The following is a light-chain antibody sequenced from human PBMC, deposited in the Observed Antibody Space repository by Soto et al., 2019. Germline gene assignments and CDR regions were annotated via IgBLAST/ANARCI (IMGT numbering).Light chain of an antibody. CDR3: QQYKNWPL. J-gene: IGKJ5*01. V-gene: IGKV3-15*01. CDR2: GAS. CDR1: HSVNSH. Sequence: MMMTQSPATSSVSPGERVTLSCRTSHSVNSHVAWYQQKPGQAPRLLLYGASTRATGIPVRFIGSGFGTEFTLTISSMQSEDFAVYYCQQYKNWPLFGQGTRLEIK.